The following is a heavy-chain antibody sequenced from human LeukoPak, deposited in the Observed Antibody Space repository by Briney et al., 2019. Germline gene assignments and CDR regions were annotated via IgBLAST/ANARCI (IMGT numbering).Heavy chain of an antibody. J-gene: IGHJ4*02. V-gene: IGHV3-30*14. CDR1: GFTFSSYA. CDR2: ISYDGSNK. CDR3: ARGSGYSSSWYDY. Sequence: GRSLRLSCAASGFTFSSYAMHWVRQAPGKGLEWVAVISYDGSNKYYADSVKGRFTISRDNSKNTLYLQMNSLRAEDTAVYYCARGSGYSSSWYDYWGQGTLVTVSS. D-gene: IGHD6-13*01.